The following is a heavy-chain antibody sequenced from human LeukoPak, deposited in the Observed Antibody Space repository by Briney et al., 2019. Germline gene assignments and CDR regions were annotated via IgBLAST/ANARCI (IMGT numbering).Heavy chain of an antibody. Sequence: PGXXLRLSCAASGFTFSNSWMYWVRQAPGKGLVWVSRINSDGNSTIYADSVKGRFTISRDNDKNTLYLQMNSLRAEDTAVYYCARSTAVAGTGYDYWGQGTLVTVSS. CDR3: ARSTAVAGTGYDY. CDR1: GFTFSNSW. CDR2: INSDGNST. D-gene: IGHD6-19*01. J-gene: IGHJ4*02. V-gene: IGHV3-74*01.